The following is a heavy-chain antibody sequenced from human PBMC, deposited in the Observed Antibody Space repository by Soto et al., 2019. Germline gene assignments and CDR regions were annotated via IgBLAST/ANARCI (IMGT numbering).Heavy chain of an antibody. V-gene: IGHV5-10-1*01. CDR1: GYSFTSYW. J-gene: IGHJ6*02. Sequence: PGESLKISCKGSGYSFTSYWIGWVRQMPGKGLEWMGRIDPSDSYTNYSPSFQGHVTISADKSISTAYLQWSSLKASDTAMYYCASSGNVWFGENGYGMDVWGQGTTVTVSS. CDR3: ASSGNVWFGENGYGMDV. D-gene: IGHD3-10*01. CDR2: IDPSDSYT.